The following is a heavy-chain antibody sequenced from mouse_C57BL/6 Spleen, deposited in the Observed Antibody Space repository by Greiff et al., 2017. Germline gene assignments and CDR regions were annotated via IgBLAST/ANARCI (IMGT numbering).Heavy chain of an antibody. V-gene: IGHV1-81*01. CDR1: GYTFTSYG. CDR3: ARAWYYGSSWYFEV. CDR2: IYPRSGNT. D-gene: IGHD1-1*01. Sequence: QVQLQQSGAELARPGASVKLSCKASGYTFTSYGISWVKQRTGQGLEWIGAIYPRSGNTYYNEKFKGKATLTADKSSSTAYMELRSLTSEDAAVYFCARAWYYGSSWYFEVWGKGTTVTVSS. J-gene: IGHJ1*03.